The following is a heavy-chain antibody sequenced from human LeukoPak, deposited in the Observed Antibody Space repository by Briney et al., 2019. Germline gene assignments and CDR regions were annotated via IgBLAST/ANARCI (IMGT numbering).Heavy chain of an antibody. J-gene: IGHJ4*02. Sequence: GGSLRLSCAASGFSFDDYVMHWVRQAPGKGLEWVSGISWNSGSIGYADSVKGRFTTSRDNSKNTLYLQMNSLRAEDTAVYYCAKRSYRELPYSLFDYWGQGTLVTVSS. V-gene: IGHV3-9*01. CDR3: AKRSYRELPYSLFDY. CDR2: ISWNSGSI. CDR1: GFSFDDYV. D-gene: IGHD1-26*01.